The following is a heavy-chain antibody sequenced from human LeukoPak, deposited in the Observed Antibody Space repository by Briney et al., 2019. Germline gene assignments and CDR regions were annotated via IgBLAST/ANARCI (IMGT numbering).Heavy chain of an antibody. CDR2: IKQDGSEK. D-gene: IGHD3-10*01. V-gene: IGHV3-7*01. Sequence: PGGSLRLSCAASGFTFGSYWMSWVRQPPGKGLEWVATIKQDGSEKYYVDSVKGRFTISRDNAKNSLYLQMNSLRAEDTAVYYCARTGTRGAIRGYYMDVWGKGTTVTISS. CDR3: ARTGTRGAIRGYYMDV. J-gene: IGHJ6*03. CDR1: GFTFGSYW.